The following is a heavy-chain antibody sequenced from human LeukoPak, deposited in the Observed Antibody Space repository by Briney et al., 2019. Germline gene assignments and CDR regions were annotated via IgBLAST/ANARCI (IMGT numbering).Heavy chain of an antibody. D-gene: IGHD5-12*01. CDR1: GFTFSSYA. CDR3: ARRGYSYYFDY. V-gene: IGHV3-30*04. J-gene: IGHJ4*02. Sequence: GRSLRLSCAASGFTFSSYAMHWVRQAPGKGLEWVAVISYDGSNKYYADSVKGRFTISRDNSKNTLYLQMNSLRAEDTAVYYCARRGYSYYFDYWGQGTLVAVSS. CDR2: ISYDGSNK.